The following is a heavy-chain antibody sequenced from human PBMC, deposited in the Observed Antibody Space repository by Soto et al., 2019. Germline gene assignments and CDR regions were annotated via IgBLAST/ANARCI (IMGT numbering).Heavy chain of an antibody. CDR1: AGTFSSYA. V-gene: IGHV1-69*12. CDR2: IIPMFGTT. D-gene: IGHD6-13*01. Sequence: QVQLLQSGAEVKKPGSSVKVSCMTSAGTFSSYATSWVRQAPGQGLEWMGGIIPMFGTTNYSQNFQGRVTITADESTRTAYMELHSLRSEDTAVYYCARTRIAAAYNHYYYYGMDSWGLGTTVTVSS. CDR3: ARTRIAAAYNHYYYYGMDS. J-gene: IGHJ6*02.